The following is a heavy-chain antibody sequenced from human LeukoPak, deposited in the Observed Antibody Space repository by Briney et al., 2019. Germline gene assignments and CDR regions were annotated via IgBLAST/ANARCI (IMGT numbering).Heavy chain of an antibody. CDR2: IYSGGST. V-gene: IGHV3-53*01. Sequence: PGGSLRLSCAASGFTVSSNYMSWVRQAPGKGLEWVSVIYSGGSTYYADSVKGRFTISRDNSKNTLCLQMNSLRAEDTAVYYCARVHATTVGFDYWGQGTLVTVSS. J-gene: IGHJ4*02. D-gene: IGHD4-17*01. CDR3: ARVHATTVGFDY. CDR1: GFTVSSNY.